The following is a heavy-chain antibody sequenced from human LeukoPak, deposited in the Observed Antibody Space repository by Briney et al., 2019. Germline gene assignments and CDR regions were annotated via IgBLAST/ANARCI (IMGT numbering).Heavy chain of an antibody. CDR2: ISGGGST. CDR3: AKAQLPAIDY. D-gene: IGHD2-2*01. Sequence: GGSLRLSCAASGFTFSSYAMSWVRQAPGKGLEWVSAISGGGSTYYADSVKGRFAISRDNSKNTLYLQMNSLRAEDTAVYYCAKAQLPAIDYWGQGTLVTVSS. J-gene: IGHJ4*02. CDR1: GFTFSSYA. V-gene: IGHV3-23*01.